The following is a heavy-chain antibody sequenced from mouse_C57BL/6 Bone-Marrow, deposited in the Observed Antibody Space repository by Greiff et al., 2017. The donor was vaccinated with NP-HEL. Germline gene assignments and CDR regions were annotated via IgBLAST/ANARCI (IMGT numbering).Heavy chain of an antibody. J-gene: IGHJ4*01. D-gene: IGHD2-5*01. CDR1: GFTFSDYG. CDR3: ARRHSNYYAMDY. V-gene: IGHV5-15*01. CDR2: ISNLAYSI. Sequence: EVMLVDSGGGLVQPGGSLKLSCAASGFTFSDYGMAWVRQAPRKGPEWVAFISNLAYSIYYADTVTGRFTISRENAKNTLYLEMSSLRSEDTAMYYCARRHSNYYAMDYWGQGTSVTVSS.